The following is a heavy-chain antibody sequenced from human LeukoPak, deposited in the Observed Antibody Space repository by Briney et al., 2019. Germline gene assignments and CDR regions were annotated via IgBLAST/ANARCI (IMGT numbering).Heavy chain of an antibody. CDR3: ARDGYYYDSSGYYEKMYYFDY. CDR1: GGSFSSYY. J-gene: IGHJ4*02. V-gene: IGHV4-4*07. D-gene: IGHD3-22*01. CDR2: IYTSGGT. Sequence: PSETLSLTCTVSGGSFSSYYWSWIRQPAGKGLEWIGRIYTSGGTNYNPSLKSRATMSVDTSKNQFSLKLSSVTAADTAVYYCARDGYYYDSSGYYEKMYYFDYWGQGTLVTVSS.